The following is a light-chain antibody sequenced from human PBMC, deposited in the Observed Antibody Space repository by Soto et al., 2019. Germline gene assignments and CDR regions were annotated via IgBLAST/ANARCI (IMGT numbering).Light chain of an antibody. CDR1: QSISRTY. V-gene: IGKV3-20*01. CDR3: QQYGSSTGT. J-gene: IGKJ1*01. CDR2: SAS. Sequence: EIVLTQSPGTLSLSPGERVTLSCRASQSISRTYLAWYQQKPGQAPRLLIYSASTRATGIPDRFSGGGSGTDFTLTISRLDPEDCAVYYCQQYGSSTGTFGQGTKVEIK.